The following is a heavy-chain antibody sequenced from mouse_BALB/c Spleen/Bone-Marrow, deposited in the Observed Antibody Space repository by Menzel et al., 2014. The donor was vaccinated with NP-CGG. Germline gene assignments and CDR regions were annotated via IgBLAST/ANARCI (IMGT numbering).Heavy chain of an antibody. CDR2: IYPGSGNT. CDR3: ARWHWGAMDY. Sequence: VQLQQSGPELVKPGASVKISCKASGYTFTDYYINWVKQKPGPGLEWIGWIYPGSGNTKYNEKFKGKATLTVDTSSSTAYMQLSSLTSEDTAVYFCARWHWGAMDYWGQGTSVTVSS. V-gene: IGHV1-84*02. CDR1: GYTFTDYY. J-gene: IGHJ4*01.